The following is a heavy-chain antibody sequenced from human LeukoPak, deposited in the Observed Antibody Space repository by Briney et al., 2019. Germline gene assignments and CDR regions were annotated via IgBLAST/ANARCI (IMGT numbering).Heavy chain of an antibody. Sequence: GRSLRLSCAASGFPFSNYGMHWVRQAPGKGLEWVAVISADGIDKYYADSVKGRFTISRDNSKNTLYLQMSSPTPEDTAVYYCAKDKGREGDYWGQGNLVTVSS. CDR1: GFPFSNYG. CDR3: AKDKGREGDY. CDR2: ISADGIDK. J-gene: IGHJ4*02. V-gene: IGHV3-30*18.